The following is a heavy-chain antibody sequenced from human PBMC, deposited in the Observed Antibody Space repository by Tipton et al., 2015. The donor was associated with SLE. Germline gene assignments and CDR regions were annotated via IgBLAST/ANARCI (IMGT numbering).Heavy chain of an antibody. D-gene: IGHD3-22*01. J-gene: IGHJ4*02. CDR2: ISSSSSYI. V-gene: IGHV3-21*01. Sequence: SLRLSCAASGFTFSSYSMNWVRQAPGKGLEWVSSISSSSSYIYYADSVTGRFTISRDNAKDSLYLQMNSLRAEDTAVYYCARDPNYDSSGYLNDWGQGTLVTVSS. CDR1: GFTFSSYS. CDR3: ARDPNYDSSGYLND.